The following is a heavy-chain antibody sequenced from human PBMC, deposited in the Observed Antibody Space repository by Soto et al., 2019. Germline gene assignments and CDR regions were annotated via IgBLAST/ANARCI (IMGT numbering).Heavy chain of an antibody. J-gene: IGHJ3*02. CDR1: GGSISSYY. V-gene: IGHV4-59*08. Sequence: PSETLSLTCTVSGGSISSYYWSWIRQPPGKGLEWIGYIYYSGSTNYNPSLKSRVTISVDTSKNQLSLKLSSVTAADTAVYYCARRYGYYFDIWGQGTMVTVSS. CDR3: ARRYGYYFDI. CDR2: IYYSGST. D-gene: IGHD4-17*01.